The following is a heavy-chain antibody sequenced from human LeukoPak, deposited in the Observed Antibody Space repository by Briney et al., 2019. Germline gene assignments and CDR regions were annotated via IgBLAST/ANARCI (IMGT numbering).Heavy chain of an antibody. CDR3: ARATYYDILTGYGDFDY. CDR2: INPNSGGT. D-gene: IGHD3-9*01. J-gene: IGHJ4*02. V-gene: IGHV1-2*02. Sequence: ASVKVSCKASGGTFSNYAISWVRQAPGQGLEWMGWINPNSGGTNYAQKFQGRVTMTRDTSVSTAYMELSRLRSDDTAVYYCARATYYDILTGYGDFDYWGQGTLVTVSS. CDR1: GGTFSNYA.